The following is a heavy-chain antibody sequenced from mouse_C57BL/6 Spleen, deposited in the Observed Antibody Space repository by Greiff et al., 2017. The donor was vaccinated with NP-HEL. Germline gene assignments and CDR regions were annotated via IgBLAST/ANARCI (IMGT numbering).Heavy chain of an antibody. D-gene: IGHD2-5*01. J-gene: IGHJ4*01. CDR1: GYTFTSYW. V-gene: IGHV1-72*01. CDR2: IDPNSGGT. Sequence: VQLQQPGAELVKPGASVKLSCKASGYTFTSYWMHWVKQRPGRGLEWIGSIDPNSGGTKYNEKFKSKATLTVDKPSSTAYMQLSSLTSEDSAVYYCAREGYSNSYAMDYWGQGTSVTVSS. CDR3: AREGYSNSYAMDY.